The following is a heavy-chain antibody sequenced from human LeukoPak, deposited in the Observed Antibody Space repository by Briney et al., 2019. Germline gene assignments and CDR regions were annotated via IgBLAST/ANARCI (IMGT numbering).Heavy chain of an antibody. CDR1: GGSISSYY. D-gene: IGHD6-13*01. CDR2: IYTSGST. J-gene: IGHJ5*02. V-gene: IGHV4-4*07. Sequence: PSETLSLTCTVSGGSISSYYWSWIRQPAGKGLEWIGRIYTSGSTNYNPSLKSRVTMSVDTSKNQFSLKLSSVTAADTAVYYCARDGGVAAAGTWWFDPWGQGTLVTVSS. CDR3: ARDGGVAAAGTWWFDP.